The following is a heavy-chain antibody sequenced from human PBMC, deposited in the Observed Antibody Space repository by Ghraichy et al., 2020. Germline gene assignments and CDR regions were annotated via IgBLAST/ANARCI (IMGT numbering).Heavy chain of an antibody. Sequence: GGSLRLSCAASGVTFSSDPMRWVRQAPGKGLEWVSLINGAGATYYADSVKGRFTISRHSSKNTLLLQMDNMRADDTAVYYCARGGGGDGGHFDAWGQGTPVTVSS. CDR1: GVTFSSDP. J-gene: IGHJ4*02. CDR2: INGAGAT. V-gene: IGHV3-53*04. D-gene: IGHD2-21*01. CDR3: ARGGGGDGGHFDA.